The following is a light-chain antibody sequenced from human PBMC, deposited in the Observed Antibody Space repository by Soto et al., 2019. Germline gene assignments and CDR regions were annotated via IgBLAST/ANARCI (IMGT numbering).Light chain of an antibody. CDR1: QSVSSNY. CDR3: QHFGSSPPWP. J-gene: IGKJ1*01. CDR2: GAS. V-gene: IGKV3-20*01. Sequence: ENVLTQFPGTLSLSPGERATLSCRASQSVSSNYLAWYQQKPGQAPGLLIYGASSRAAGIPDRFRGSGSGTDFTLTISRLEPEDFAVYYCQHFGSSPPWPFGQWTKVEMK.